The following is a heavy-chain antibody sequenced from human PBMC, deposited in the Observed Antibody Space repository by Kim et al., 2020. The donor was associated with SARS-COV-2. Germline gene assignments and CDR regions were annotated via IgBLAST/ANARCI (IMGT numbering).Heavy chain of an antibody. Sequence: SETLSLTCSVSGGPISSVHSYWSWIRQPLGKGLEWIEYIFYSGSTNYKPSLQSRVTMPVGTPKNQCSVKLTSMTAAATTVYYGARVVTTALGHNYNYHM. J-gene: IGHJ6*03. D-gene: IGHD1-1*01. CDR3: ARVVTTALGHNYNYHM. CDR2: IFYSGST. V-gene: IGHV4-30-4*01. CDR1: GGPISSVHSY.